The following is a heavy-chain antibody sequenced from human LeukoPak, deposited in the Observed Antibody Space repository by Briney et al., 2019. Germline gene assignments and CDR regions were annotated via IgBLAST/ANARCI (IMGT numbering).Heavy chain of an antibody. Sequence: ASVKVSCKASGYTFTSYYMHWVRQAPGQGLEWMGWINPNSGGTNYAQKLQGRVTMTRDTSISTAYMELSRLRSDDTAVYYCARVRQGYYDSSGYPDYWGQGTLVTVSS. D-gene: IGHD3-22*01. CDR1: GYTFTSYY. CDR2: INPNSGGT. CDR3: ARVRQGYYDSSGYPDY. V-gene: IGHV1-2*02. J-gene: IGHJ4*02.